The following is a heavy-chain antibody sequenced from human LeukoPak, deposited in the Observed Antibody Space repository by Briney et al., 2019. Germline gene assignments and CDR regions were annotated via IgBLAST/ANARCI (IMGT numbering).Heavy chain of an antibody. V-gene: IGHV4-61*05. CDR3: ATDHYYGSGSYYN. J-gene: IGHJ4*02. CDR2: IYYSGST. D-gene: IGHD3-10*01. Sequence: PSETLSLTCGVSGGSISSSSYYWGWIRQPPGKGLEWIGYIYYSGSTNYNPSLKSRVTISVDTSKNQFSLKLSSVTAADTAVYYCATDHYYGSGSYYNWGQGTLVTVSS. CDR1: GGSISSSSYY.